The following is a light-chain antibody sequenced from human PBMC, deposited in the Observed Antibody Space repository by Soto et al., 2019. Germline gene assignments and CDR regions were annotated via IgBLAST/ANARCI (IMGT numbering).Light chain of an antibody. J-gene: IGKJ1*01. CDR1: QSVRKNY. CDR2: GAS. CDR3: QQYGDSLWT. Sequence: EIVLTQSPGTLSLSPGERATLSCRASQSVRKNYLAWYQQKPGQAPRLLIYGASRGATGIPDRFSGSGSGTAVTLTISRLEPDDFAVYYCQQYGDSLWTFGQGTKVEIK. V-gene: IGKV3-20*01.